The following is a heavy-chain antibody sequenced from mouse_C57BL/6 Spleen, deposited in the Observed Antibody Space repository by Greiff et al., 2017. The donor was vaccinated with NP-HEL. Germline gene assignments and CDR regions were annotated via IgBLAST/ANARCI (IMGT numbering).Heavy chain of an antibody. V-gene: IGHV1-55*01. Sequence: VQLQQSGAELVKPGASVKMSCKASGYTFTSYWITWVKQRPGQGLEWIGDIYPGSGSTNYNEKFKSKATLTVDTSSSTAYMQLSSLTSEDSAVYYCARESNGINYYAMDYWGQGTSVTVSS. J-gene: IGHJ4*01. D-gene: IGHD2-5*01. CDR1: GYTFTSYW. CDR3: ARESNGINYYAMDY. CDR2: IYPGSGST.